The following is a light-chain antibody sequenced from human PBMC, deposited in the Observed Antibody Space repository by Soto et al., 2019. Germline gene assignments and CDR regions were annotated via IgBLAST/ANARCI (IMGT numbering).Light chain of an antibody. V-gene: IGLV2-8*01. CDR1: SSDVGGYNY. J-gene: IGLJ1*01. CDR2: EVN. CDR3: TSYAGGNNV. Sequence: LTQPPSASGSPGQSVTISCTGTSSDVGGYNYVSWYQQHPGKVPKLMVYEVNKRPSGVPDRFSGSKSGNTASLTVSGLQAEDEADYYCTSYAGGNNVFGTGTKVTVL.